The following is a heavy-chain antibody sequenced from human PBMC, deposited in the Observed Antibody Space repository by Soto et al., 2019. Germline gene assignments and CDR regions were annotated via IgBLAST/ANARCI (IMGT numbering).Heavy chain of an antibody. CDR1: GGSISSSSYY. D-gene: IGHD6-13*01. CDR2: IYYSGST. CDR3: ASRIAAAGDYGMDV. Sequence: SETLSLTCTVSGGSISSSSYYWGWIRQPPGKGLEWIGSIYYSGSTYYNPSLKSRVTISVDTSKNQFSLKLSSVTAADTAVYYCASRIAAAGDYGMDVWGQGTTVTV. V-gene: IGHV4-39*07. J-gene: IGHJ6*02.